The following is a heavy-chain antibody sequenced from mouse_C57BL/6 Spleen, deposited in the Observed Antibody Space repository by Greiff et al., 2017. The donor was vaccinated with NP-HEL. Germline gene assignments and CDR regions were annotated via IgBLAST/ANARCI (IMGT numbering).Heavy chain of an antibody. CDR3: TRYYYGGWAY. V-gene: IGHV1-15*01. Sequence: VQLQQSGAELVRPGASVTLSCKASGYTFTDYEMHWVKQTPVHGLEWIGAIDPETGGTAYNQKFKGKAILTADKSSSTAYMELRSLTSEDSAVYYCTRYYYGGWAYWGQGTLVTVSA. CDR2: IDPETGGT. CDR1: GYTFTDYE. J-gene: IGHJ3*01. D-gene: IGHD1-1*01.